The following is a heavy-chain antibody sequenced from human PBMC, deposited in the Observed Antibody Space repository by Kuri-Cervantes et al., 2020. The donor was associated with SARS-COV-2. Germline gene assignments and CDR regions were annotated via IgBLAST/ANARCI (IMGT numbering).Heavy chain of an antibody. D-gene: IGHD6-19*01. CDR3: AKGAYSSGYNWFDP. CDR1: GFTFSTYA. CDR2: ISGGGGTT. Sequence: GGSLRLSCAASGFTFSTYAMTWVRQAPGKGLEWVSGISGGGGTTYYADSVKGRFTISRDNSKNTLYLQMNSLRAEDTALYYCAKGAYSSGYNWFDPWGQGNLVHVAS. V-gene: IGHV3-23*01. J-gene: IGHJ5*02.